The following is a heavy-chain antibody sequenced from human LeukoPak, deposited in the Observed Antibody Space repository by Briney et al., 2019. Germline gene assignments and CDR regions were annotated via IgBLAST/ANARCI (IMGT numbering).Heavy chain of an antibody. V-gene: IGHV3-33*08. J-gene: IGHJ4*02. D-gene: IGHD1-26*01. CDR1: GFTFSNYA. CDR2: IWYDGSNK. CDR3: ARDQGRWELLSYFDY. Sequence: GGSLRLSCAASGFTFSNYAMHWVRQAPGKGLEWVAVIWYDGSNKYYADSVKGRFTISRDNSKNTLYLQMNSLRAEDTAVYYCARDQGRWELLSYFDYWGQGTLVTVSS.